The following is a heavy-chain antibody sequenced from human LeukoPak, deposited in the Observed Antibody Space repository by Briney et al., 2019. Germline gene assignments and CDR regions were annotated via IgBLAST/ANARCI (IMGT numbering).Heavy chain of an antibody. V-gene: IGHV4-39*02. Sequence: WETLSLTCTVSGGSISSSSYNWGWIRQPPGKGLEWIGSIYYSGSTYYNPSLKSRVTISVDTSKNQFSLKLSSVTAADTFVYYSERERFWSGYYVYYFDYWRQGTMVTVSS. CDR2: IYYSGST. J-gene: IGHJ4*02. CDR1: GGSISSSSYN. CDR3: ERERFWSGYYVYYFDY. D-gene: IGHD3-3*01.